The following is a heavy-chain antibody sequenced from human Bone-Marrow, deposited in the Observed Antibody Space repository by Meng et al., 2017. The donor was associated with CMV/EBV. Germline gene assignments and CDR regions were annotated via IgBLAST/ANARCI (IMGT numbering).Heavy chain of an antibody. Sequence: GESLKISCAASGFTFNTYWMSWVRQAPGKGLEWVANIKQDGSENYYVDSVKGRFTISRDNAKNSLSLQRNSLRAEETAVYYDARVVPPSWKVGGTGSVGAFDMWGQGTMVTVSS. V-gene: IGHV3-7*01. CDR2: IKQDGSEN. J-gene: IGHJ3*02. CDR3: ARVVPPSWKVGGTGSVGAFDM. CDR1: GFTFNTYW. D-gene: IGHD1-26*01.